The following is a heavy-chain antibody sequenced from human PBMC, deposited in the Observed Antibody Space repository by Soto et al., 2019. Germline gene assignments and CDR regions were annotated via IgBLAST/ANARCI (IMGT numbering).Heavy chain of an antibody. V-gene: IGHV1-69*06. CDR1: GGTDSNTA. CDR3: ARARRGVAVAGRQVGFEDY. D-gene: IGHD6-19*01. CDR2: IIPIFGTA. Sequence: KDSCSGPGGTDSNTATTYGQHKHGQSLSWMGGIIPIFGTANYAQKFQGRVTITADKSTSTAYMELSSLRSEDTAVYYCARARRGVAVAGRQVGFEDYWGQGTLVTVSS. J-gene: IGHJ4*02.